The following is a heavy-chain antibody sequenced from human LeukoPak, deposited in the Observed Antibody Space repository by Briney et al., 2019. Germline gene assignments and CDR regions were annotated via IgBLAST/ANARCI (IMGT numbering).Heavy chain of an antibody. CDR3: AKGTYYYGSTESTGSWYFNL. CDR1: GFTFSSYG. D-gene: IGHD3-10*01. CDR2: ISYDGSNK. Sequence: GGSLRLSCAASGFTFSSYGMHWVRQAPGKGLEWVAVISYDGSNKYYADSVKGRFTISRDNSKNTLYLQMNSLRAEDTAVYYCAKGTYYYGSTESTGSWYFNLWGRGTLVTVSS. V-gene: IGHV3-30*18. J-gene: IGHJ2*01.